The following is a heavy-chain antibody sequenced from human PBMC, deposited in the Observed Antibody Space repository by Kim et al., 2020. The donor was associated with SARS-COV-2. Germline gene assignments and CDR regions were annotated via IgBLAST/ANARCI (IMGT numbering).Heavy chain of an antibody. V-gene: IGHV4-39*01. D-gene: IGHD1-26*01. CDR1: GGSISSSTDY. CDR2: VHYSGTS. CDR3: ARHGSPPAAGRDY. Sequence: SETLSLTCTVSGGSISSSTDYWTWIRQPPGKGLEWIGNVHYSGTSYYSPSLKSRVTISVDTSKNQFSLKVSSVTATDTAVYYCARHGSPPAAGRDYWGQG. J-gene: IGHJ4*02.